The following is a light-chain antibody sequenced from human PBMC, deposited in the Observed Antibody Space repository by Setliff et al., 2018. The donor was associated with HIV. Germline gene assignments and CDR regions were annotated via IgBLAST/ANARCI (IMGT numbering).Light chain of an antibody. CDR3: SSYTRTSAYV. CDR2: GVT. V-gene: IGLV2-14*03. Sequence: QSALAQPASVSGSPGQSITISCIGTGRDIGGYNYVSWYQQHPGKAPKLIIYGVTKRSSGVSNRFSGSKAGTTASLTISGLQAEDEADYYCSSYTRTSAYVFGTGTKVTV. J-gene: IGLJ1*01. CDR1: GRDIGGYNY.